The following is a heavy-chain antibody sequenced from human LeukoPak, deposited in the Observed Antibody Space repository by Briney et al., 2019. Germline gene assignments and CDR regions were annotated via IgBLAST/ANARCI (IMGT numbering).Heavy chain of an antibody. V-gene: IGHV1-69*13. CDR2: IIPIFGTA. J-gene: IGHJ4*02. CDR1: GGTFSSYA. D-gene: IGHD5-12*01. CDR3: ARGGYSGYDFDY. Sequence: GASVKVSCKASGGTFSSYAVSWVRQAPGQGLEWMGGIIPIFGTASYAQKFQGRVTITADESTSTAYMELSSLRSEDTAVYYCARGGYSGYDFDYWGQGTLVTVSS.